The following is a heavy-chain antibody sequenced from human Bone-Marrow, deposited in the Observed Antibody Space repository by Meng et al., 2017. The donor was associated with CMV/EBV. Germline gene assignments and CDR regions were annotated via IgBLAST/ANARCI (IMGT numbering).Heavy chain of an antibody. Sequence: GESLKISCAASGLSFSSSAMHWIRQAPGKGLEWVAFIRYDGSNKYYADSVKGRFTISRDNSKNTLYLQMNSLRAEDTAVYYCAKDSSGMDVWGRGNTVTVSS. CDR1: GLSFSSSA. CDR2: IRYDGSNK. J-gene: IGHJ6*02. CDR3: AKDSSGMDV. V-gene: IGHV3-30*02. D-gene: IGHD2-2*01.